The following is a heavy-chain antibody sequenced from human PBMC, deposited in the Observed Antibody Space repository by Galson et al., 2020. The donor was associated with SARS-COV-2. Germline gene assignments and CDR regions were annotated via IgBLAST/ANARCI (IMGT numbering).Heavy chain of an antibody. Sequence: GGSLRLSCAASGFTFSGYWMHWVRQTPGKGLVWVSRINSDGRSTNYADSVEGRFTIFRDNAKSTLYLLMNSLRAEDTALYYCARANTAAAWGDWFDPWGQGTLVTVSS. CDR3: ARANTAAAWGDWFDP. V-gene: IGHV3-74*01. CDR1: GFTFSGYW. D-gene: IGHD2-2*01. CDR2: INSDGRST. J-gene: IGHJ5*02.